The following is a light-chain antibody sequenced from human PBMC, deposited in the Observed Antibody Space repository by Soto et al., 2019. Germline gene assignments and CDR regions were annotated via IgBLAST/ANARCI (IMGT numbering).Light chain of an antibody. Sequence: QAVVTQEPSLTVSPGGTVTLTCASSTGAVTSGYYPNWFQQKPGQAPRELIYSTSNKPSWTPARFAGSLLGGKAALTLSGVQPEYGAEYYFLLYYGGAQLVFGGGTKVTVL. J-gene: IGLJ2*01. CDR3: LLYYGGAQLV. CDR1: TGAVTSGYY. V-gene: IGLV7-43*01. CDR2: STS.